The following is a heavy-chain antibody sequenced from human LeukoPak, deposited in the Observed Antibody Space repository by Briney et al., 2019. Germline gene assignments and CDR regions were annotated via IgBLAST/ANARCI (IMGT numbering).Heavy chain of an antibody. Sequence: PSQTLSLTCTVSGGSISSGDYYWSWIRQPPGKGLEWIGYIYYSGSTYYNPSLKSRVTISVDTSKNQFSLKLSSVTAADTAVYYCARANYDFWSGYYFWFDPWDQGTLVTVSS. CDR3: ARANYDFWSGYYFWFDP. D-gene: IGHD3-3*01. V-gene: IGHV4-30-4*08. CDR2: IYYSGST. CDR1: GGSISSGDYY. J-gene: IGHJ5*02.